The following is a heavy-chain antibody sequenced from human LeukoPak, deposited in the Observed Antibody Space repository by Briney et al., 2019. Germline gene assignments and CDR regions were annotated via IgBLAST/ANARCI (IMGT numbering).Heavy chain of an antibody. CDR2: IYYSGST. D-gene: IGHD2-15*01. V-gene: IGHV4-59*08. CDR3: PRGPRAANILEPFAY. Sequence: SETLSLTCTVSGGPMSSYYWSWIRQPPGKGLEWIGYIYYSGSTKYNPSLKSRVTISVDTSKSQFSLKLSSVTAADTAVYYCPRGPRAANILEPFAYWGQGTLLTASS. J-gene: IGHJ4*02. CDR1: GGPMSSYY.